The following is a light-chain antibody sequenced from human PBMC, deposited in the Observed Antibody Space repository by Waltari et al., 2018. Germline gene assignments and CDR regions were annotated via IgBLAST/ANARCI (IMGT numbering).Light chain of an antibody. V-gene: IGKV3-15*01. CDR1: QSFTRK. J-gene: IGKJ2*01. Sequence: EIVMTQSPATLSVSPGDRATLSCRASQSFTRKLSWYQQKPGQVPRLLIYGVSTRATGIPARFSGSGSGTEFTLTIRSLQSEDSAVYYCSQYNDWPYTFGQGTKLELQ. CDR3: SQYNDWPYT. CDR2: GVS.